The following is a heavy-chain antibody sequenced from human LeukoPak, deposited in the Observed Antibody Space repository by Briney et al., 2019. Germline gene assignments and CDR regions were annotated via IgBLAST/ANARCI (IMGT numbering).Heavy chain of an antibody. J-gene: IGHJ4*02. Sequence: GGSLRLSCEDSGFTFSTSSMHWVRQAPGKGLEWVAVISYDGRNKYYADSVKGRFTISRDNSKNTMFLQMDSLRLEDTAVYYCAREDSGSFDSWGRGTLVIVSS. CDR2: ISYDGRNK. V-gene: IGHV3-30*04. CDR3: AREDSGSFDS. D-gene: IGHD1-26*01. CDR1: GFTFSTSS.